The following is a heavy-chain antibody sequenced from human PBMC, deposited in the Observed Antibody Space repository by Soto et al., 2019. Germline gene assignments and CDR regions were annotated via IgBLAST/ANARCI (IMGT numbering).Heavy chain of an antibody. CDR3: AKGVRGIAVAGTGYFQH. J-gene: IGHJ1*01. CDR1: GFTFSSYA. D-gene: IGHD6-19*01. CDR2: ISGSGNST. Sequence: EVQLLESGGGLVQPGGSLRLSCAASGFTFSSYAMSWVRQAPGKGLEWVSGISGSGNSTYYADSVKGRFTISRDNSKNTLYLQMSGLRVEDTAVYYCAKGVRGIAVAGTGYFQHWGQGTLVTVSS. V-gene: IGHV3-23*01.